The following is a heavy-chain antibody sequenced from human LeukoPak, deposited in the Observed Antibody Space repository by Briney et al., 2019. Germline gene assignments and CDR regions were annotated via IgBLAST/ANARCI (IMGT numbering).Heavy chain of an antibody. Sequence: SETLSLTCTVSGGSISNYYWSWIRQPAGKGLEWIGRIYASGSTDYNPSLKGRVTMSVDTSKNQFSLNLSSVTAADTAVYYCARDVLTGAETHYWFDPWGQGTLVTVSS. CDR1: GGSISNYY. CDR3: ARDVLTGAETHYWFDP. V-gene: IGHV4-4*07. D-gene: IGHD3-9*01. J-gene: IGHJ5*02. CDR2: IYASGST.